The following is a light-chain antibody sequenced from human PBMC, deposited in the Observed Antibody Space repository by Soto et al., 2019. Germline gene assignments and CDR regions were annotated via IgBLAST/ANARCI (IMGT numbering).Light chain of an antibody. CDR2: AAS. J-gene: IGKJ2*02. CDR1: QDIRRD. CDR3: LQDYSYPRT. Sequence: ALQMTQSPSSLSASVGDRITITCRASQDIRRDLGWYQQKPGKAPNLLIYAASSLQSGVPSRFSGSGSGTDFTLTISSLQPEDFATYYCLQDYSYPRTFGQGTKLEIK. V-gene: IGKV1-6*01.